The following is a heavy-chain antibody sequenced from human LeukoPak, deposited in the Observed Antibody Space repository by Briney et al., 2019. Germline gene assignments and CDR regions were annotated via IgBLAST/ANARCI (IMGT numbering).Heavy chain of an antibody. CDR2: ISSSGGTT. Sequence: QPGGSLRLSCAASGFTFRGYARTGVGKAPGKGLEWVSGISSSGGTTYYADSVKGRFTISKDNSKSTLFLQMNSLTAEDTAVYYCAKDLLNSEYWGQGTLVTVSS. V-gene: IGHV3-23*01. J-gene: IGHJ4*02. CDR3: AKDLLNSEY. CDR1: GFTFRGYA.